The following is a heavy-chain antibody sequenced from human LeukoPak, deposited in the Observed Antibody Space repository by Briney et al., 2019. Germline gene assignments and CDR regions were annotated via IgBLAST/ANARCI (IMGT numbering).Heavy chain of an antibody. CDR3: ARDRAMYYFDY. Sequence: GGSLRLSCAASGFTVSSNYMSWVRQAPGKGLEWVSILYSAGSAYYADSVKGRFTISRDNSKNTLYLQMNTLRAEDTAMYYCARDRAMYYFDYWGQGTLVTVSS. CDR1: GFTVSSNY. D-gene: IGHD2-2*01. CDR2: LYSAGSA. V-gene: IGHV3-53*01. J-gene: IGHJ4*02.